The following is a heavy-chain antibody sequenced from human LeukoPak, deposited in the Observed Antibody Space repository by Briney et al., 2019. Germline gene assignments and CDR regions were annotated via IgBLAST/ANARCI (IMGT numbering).Heavy chain of an antibody. Sequence: GGSLRLSCAASGFTVITNDMTWVRQARGKGLEWVSVLYSDGNTKYAGSVQGRFTISRDNSKNTLYLEMNSLSPDDTAVYYCARGVEPLAANTLAYWGQGTLVTVSS. CDR3: ARGVEPLAANTLAY. CDR2: LYSDGNT. V-gene: IGHV3-53*01. CDR1: GFTVITND. D-gene: IGHD1-14*01. J-gene: IGHJ4*02.